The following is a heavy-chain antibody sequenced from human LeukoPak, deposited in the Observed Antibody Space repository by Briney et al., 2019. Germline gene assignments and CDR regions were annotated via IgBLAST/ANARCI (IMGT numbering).Heavy chain of an antibody. V-gene: IGHV3-15*01. J-gene: IGHJ4*02. D-gene: IGHD3-22*01. CDR3: AKYVAPSYYDSSYPMLLMVPFDY. CDR2: IKGKPDGGTA. Sequence: PGGSLRLSCAASGFTFINAWMNWVRQAPGKGLEWVGRIKGKPDGGTADYAAPVKGRFTISRDKSKNTLYLQMNSLRAEDTAVYYCAKYVAPSYYDSSYPMLLMVPFDYWGQGTLVTVSS. CDR1: GFTFINAW.